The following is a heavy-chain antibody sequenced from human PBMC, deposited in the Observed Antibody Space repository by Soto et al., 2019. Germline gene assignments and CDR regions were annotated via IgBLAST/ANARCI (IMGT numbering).Heavy chain of an antibody. Sequence: GESLKISCTASGYSFFSHWIVWVHQWPGRGLEWVRVVYPAEDETGYSPSFQGQVTISVDKSIDTAYLQWSSLKASDTAMYYRGRRPGLSGYDDYWGQGTLVT. D-gene: IGHD3-22*01. V-gene: IGHV5-51*07. CDR2: VYPAEDET. CDR1: GYSFFSHW. J-gene: IGHJ4*02. CDR3: GRRPGLSGYDDY.